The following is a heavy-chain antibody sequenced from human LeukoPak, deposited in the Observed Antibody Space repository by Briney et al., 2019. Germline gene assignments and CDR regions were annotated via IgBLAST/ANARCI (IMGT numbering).Heavy chain of an antibody. CDR2: IYYIGST. CDR1: GGSISSSSYY. Sequence: SETLSLTCTVSGGSISSSSYYWGWIRQPPGKGLEWIGSIYYIGSTHYNPSLKSRVTISIDTSKNQFSLKLTSVTAADTAVYYCARHAAVAGTAFDYWGQGTLVTVSS. CDR3: ARHAAVAGTAFDY. D-gene: IGHD6-19*01. V-gene: IGHV4-39*01. J-gene: IGHJ4*02.